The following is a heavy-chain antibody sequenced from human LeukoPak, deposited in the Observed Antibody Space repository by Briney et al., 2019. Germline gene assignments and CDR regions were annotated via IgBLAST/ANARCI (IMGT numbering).Heavy chain of an antibody. D-gene: IGHD3-22*01. CDR1: GFTFSSYW. V-gene: IGHV3-7*01. Sequence: GGSLRLSCAASGFTFSSYWMSWVRQAPGKGLEWVANIKQDGSEKYYVDSVKGRFTISRDNAKNSLYLQMNSLRAEDTAVYYCARDRGDYYDSSGYLDYWGQGTLVTVSS. CDR2: IKQDGSEK. CDR3: ARDRGDYYDSSGYLDY. J-gene: IGHJ4*02.